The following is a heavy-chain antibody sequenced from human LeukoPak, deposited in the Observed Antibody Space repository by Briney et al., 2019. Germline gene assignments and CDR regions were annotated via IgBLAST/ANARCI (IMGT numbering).Heavy chain of an antibody. J-gene: IGHJ4*02. CDR2: INTDGSSA. CDR1: GFNFSSYW. Sequence: GGSLRLSCAASGFNFSSYWMHWVRQAPGQGLVWVSLINTDGSSATYADSVKGRFTISRDNARNTLYLQMNSLRAEDTAVYYCTRQMPAIRYFDFWGQGTLVTVSS. D-gene: IGHD5-24*01. CDR3: TRQMPAIRYFDF. V-gene: IGHV3-74*01.